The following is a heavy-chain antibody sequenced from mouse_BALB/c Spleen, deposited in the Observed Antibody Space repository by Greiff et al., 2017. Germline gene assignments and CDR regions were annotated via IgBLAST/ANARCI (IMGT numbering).Heavy chain of an antibody. CDR1: GFTFSDYY. V-gene: IGHV5-4*02. J-gene: IGHJ3*01. D-gene: IGHD1-1*01. Sequence: EVKLVESGGGLVKPGGSLKLSCAASGFTFSDYYMYWVRQTPEKRLEWVATISDGGSYTYYPDSVKGRFTISRDNAKNNLYLQMSSLKSEDTAMYYCARDPDYGSSPAWFAYWGQGTLVTVSA. CDR2: ISDGGSYT. CDR3: ARDPDYGSSPAWFAY.